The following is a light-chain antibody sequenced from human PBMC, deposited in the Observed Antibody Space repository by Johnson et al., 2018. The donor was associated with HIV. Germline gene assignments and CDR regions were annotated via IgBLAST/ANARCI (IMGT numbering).Light chain of an antibody. CDR1: SSNIGNNY. V-gene: IGLV1-51*01. CDR2: DNN. Sequence: QSVLTQPPSVSAAPGQKVTISCSGSSSNIGNNYVSWYQQLPGTAPKLLIYDNNKRPSGIPDRFPGSKSGTSATLGITGLQTGDAADYYCGTWDSSLSAYVFGTGTKVTVL. CDR3: GTWDSSLSAYV. J-gene: IGLJ1*01.